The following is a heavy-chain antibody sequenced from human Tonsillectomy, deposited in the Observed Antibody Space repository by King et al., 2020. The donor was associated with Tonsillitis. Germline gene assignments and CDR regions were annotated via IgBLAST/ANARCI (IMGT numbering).Heavy chain of an antibody. Sequence: LQLQESGPGLVKPSETLSLTCTVSGGSISGSDDYWGWIRQPPGKGLEWTGSILYSGSTDYNPSLKSRVTISVETSKNQFSLELRSVTAADTAVYYCARMSKIRLELLGALDNWGQGKIVTVPS. CDR1: GGSISGSDDY. CDR3: ARMSKIRLELLGALDN. D-gene: IGHD3-10*01. CDR2: ILYSGST. V-gene: IGHV4-39*01. J-gene: IGHJ3*02.